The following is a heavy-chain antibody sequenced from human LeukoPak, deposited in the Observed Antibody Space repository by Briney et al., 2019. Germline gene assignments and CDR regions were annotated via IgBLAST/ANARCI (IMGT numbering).Heavy chain of an antibody. CDR1: GFSFSSYA. CDR3: ARLPRSGWYDFYDY. D-gene: IGHD6-19*01. CDR2: ISYDGSKK. V-gene: IGHV3-30*04. J-gene: IGHJ4*02. Sequence: GGSLRLSCAASGFSFSSYAMHWVRQAPGKVLEWEAVISYDGSKKYYADSVKGRFTISRDNSKNTLYLQVNSLRAEDTAVYYCARLPRSGWYDFYDYWGQGTLVTVSS.